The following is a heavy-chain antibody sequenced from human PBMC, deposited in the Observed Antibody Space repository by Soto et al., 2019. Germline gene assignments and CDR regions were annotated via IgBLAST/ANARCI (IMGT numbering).Heavy chain of an antibody. J-gene: IGHJ4*02. CDR3: ARDHELRGQVIIYPYFDY. Sequence: QVQLVQSGAEVKKPGASVKVSCKASGYTFTSYGISWVRQAPGQGLEWMGWISAYNGNTNYAQKIQGRVTMTTDTYTSTAYMELRSLRSDDTAVYYCARDHELRGQVIIYPYFDYWGQRTLVTVSS. CDR2: ISAYNGNT. D-gene: IGHD3-9*01. CDR1: GYTFTSYG. V-gene: IGHV1-18*01.